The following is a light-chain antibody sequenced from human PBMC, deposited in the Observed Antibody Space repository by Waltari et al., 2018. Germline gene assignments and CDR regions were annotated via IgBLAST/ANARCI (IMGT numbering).Light chain of an antibody. CDR1: SSNIGAGHD. CDR2: GNN. CDR3: QSFDIRLSGGVV. V-gene: IGLV1-40*01. J-gene: IGLJ3*02. Sequence: QSVLTQPPSMSGAPGPRVTISCPGSSSNIGAGHDAHWYQVFPGTAPKLLIYGNNNRPSGVPDRFAGSKSDTSASLAIGGLQAEDEADYYCQSFDIRLSGGVVFGGGTKVTVL.